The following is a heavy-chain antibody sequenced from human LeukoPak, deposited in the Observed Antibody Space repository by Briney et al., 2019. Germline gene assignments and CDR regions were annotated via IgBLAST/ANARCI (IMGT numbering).Heavy chain of an antibody. CDR1: GYTFTDYY. J-gene: IGHJ5*02. CDR3: ARGTNWFDP. Sequence: ASVKVSCKASGYTFTDYYILWVRQAPGQGLEWMGRINPNSGGTNYAQKFQGRVTMTRDTSISTAYMELSRLTSDDTAVYYCARGTNWFDPWGQGTLVTVSS. V-gene: IGHV1-2*06. CDR2: INPNSGGT.